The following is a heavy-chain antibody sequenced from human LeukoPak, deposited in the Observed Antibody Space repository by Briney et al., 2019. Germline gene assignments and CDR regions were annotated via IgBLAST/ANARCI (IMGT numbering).Heavy chain of an antibody. CDR3: ARDLLEGGSHSGYFDY. CDR1: GGTFGSYA. CDR2: IIPIFGTA. V-gene: IGHV1-69*05. Sequence: SVKVSCKASGGTFGSYAISWVRQAPGQGLEWMGGIIPIFGTANYAQKFQGRVTITTDESTSTAYMELSSLRSEDTAVYYCARDLLEGGSHSGYFDYWGQGTLVTVSS. D-gene: IGHD1-26*01. J-gene: IGHJ4*02.